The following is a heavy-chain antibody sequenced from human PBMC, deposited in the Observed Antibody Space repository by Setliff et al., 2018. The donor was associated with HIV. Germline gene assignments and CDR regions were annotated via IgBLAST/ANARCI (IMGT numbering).Heavy chain of an antibody. CDR1: GGPSSGH. D-gene: IGHD6-13*01. CDR2: ISHSGST. CDR3: VASSSWSCRLNY. J-gene: IGHJ4*02. V-gene: IGHV4-34*01. Sequence: KPSETLSLTCAVYGGPSSGHWSWVRQSPGKGLEWIGEISHSGSTNYNLSLKSRAAISADTSKKQFSLKLTSVTAADTGIYYCVASSSWSCRLNYWGQGTQVTVSS.